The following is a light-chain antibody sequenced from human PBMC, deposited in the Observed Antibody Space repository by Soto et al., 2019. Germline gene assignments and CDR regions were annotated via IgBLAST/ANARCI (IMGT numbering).Light chain of an antibody. CDR1: QSISTY. CDR3: QQSFTTPRT. Sequence: DIQLTQSPSSLSASVGDRLTITCRASQSISTYLHGYQQKSGKAPNVLIFAASSLQSGVPSRFIGSGSGTDFTLTITSLQPEDFATYYCQQSFTTPRTFGQGTKVEIK. CDR2: AAS. J-gene: IGKJ1*01. V-gene: IGKV1-39*01.